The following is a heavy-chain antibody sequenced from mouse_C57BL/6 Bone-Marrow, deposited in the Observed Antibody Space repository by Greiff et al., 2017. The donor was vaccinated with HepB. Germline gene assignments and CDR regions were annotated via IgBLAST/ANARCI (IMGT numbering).Heavy chain of an antibody. D-gene: IGHD3-2*02. CDR2: INPSSGYT. Sequence: QVQLQQSGAELARPGASVKMSCKASGYTFTSYTMHWVKQRPGQGLEWIGYINPSSGYTKYNQKFKDKATLTADKSSSTAYMQLSSLTYEDSAVYYCARGQLRLLPWFAYWGQGTLVTVSA. J-gene: IGHJ3*01. CDR3: ARGQLRLLPWFAY. CDR1: GYTFTSYT. V-gene: IGHV1-4*01.